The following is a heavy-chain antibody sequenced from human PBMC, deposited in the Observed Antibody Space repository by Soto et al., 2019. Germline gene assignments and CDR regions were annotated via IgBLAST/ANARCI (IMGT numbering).Heavy chain of an antibody. CDR2: ISTSGDYT. CDR3: ATIKYSGSWFWEY. CDR1: GFTFSGSP. D-gene: IGHD1-26*01. V-gene: IGHV3-23*01. Sequence: VQLLESGGGWVQPGGSLRLSCAASGFTFSGSPMSWVRQTPGKGLEWVSSISTSGDYTYYADSVKGRFTSSRDNSKDTMNLQMNSLRAEDTAIYYCATIKYSGSWFWEYWGQGTLVTVSS. J-gene: IGHJ4*02.